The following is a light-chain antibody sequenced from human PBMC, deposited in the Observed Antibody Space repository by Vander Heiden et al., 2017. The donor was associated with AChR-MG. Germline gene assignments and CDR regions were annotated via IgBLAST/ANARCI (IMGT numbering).Light chain of an antibody. J-gene: IGLJ1*01. Sequence: QTVLTQPPSASGAPGQRVTSSCVGSNSNVGSNVGSWYQQLPGKAPKLLIESNSQRTSGVPDRFSGSKSGTAASLASSGLQSEAEADYYCSAWDGSLNGFVFGTGTKVTVL. CDR2: SNS. V-gene: IGLV1-44*01. CDR1: NSNVGSNV. CDR3: SAWDGSLNGFV.